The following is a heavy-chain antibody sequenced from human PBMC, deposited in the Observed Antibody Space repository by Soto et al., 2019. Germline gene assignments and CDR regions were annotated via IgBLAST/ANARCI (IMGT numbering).Heavy chain of an antibody. CDR3: ARDPPPYYDFWSGYSQMGWLDH. D-gene: IGHD3-3*01. CDR1: GYTFTGYC. V-gene: IGHV1-2*02. J-gene: IGHJ5*02. CDR2: INPNSGGT. Sequence: ASVKVSCKASGYTFTGYCMHGVRQAPGQGLAWMGWINPNSGGTNYAQKFQGRVTMTRDTSISTAYMELSRLRSDDTAVYYCARDPPPYYDFWSGYSQMGWLDHWGQGTLVTVSS.